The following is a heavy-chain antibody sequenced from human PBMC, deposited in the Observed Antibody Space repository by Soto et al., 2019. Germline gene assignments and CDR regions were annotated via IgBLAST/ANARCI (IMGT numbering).Heavy chain of an antibody. CDR2: ISSSSSFI. CDR3: ARDMTSGTNDY. Sequence: WGSLRLSCVASGFTFSSYSMNWVRQAPGKGLEWVSSISSSSSFIYYTDSVKGRFTISRDNAKNSLYLQMNSLRAEDTAVYYCARDMTSGTNDYWGQGTLVTVSS. V-gene: IGHV3-21*01. D-gene: IGHD1-7*01. CDR1: GFTFSSYS. J-gene: IGHJ4*02.